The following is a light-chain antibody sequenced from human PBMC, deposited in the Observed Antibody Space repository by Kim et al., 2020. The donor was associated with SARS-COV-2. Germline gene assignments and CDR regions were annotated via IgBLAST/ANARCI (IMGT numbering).Light chain of an antibody. V-gene: IGKV1-5*01. Sequence: DIQMTQSPSTLSASVGDRVTITCRASQRISSWLAWYQQKPGKAPKLLIYDASRLASGVPSRFSGSGSGTDFTFTISSLQPDDFATYFCQQYNSYWMYTFGQGPKLEI. CDR1: QRISSW. CDR2: DAS. CDR3: QQYNSYWMYT. J-gene: IGKJ2*01.